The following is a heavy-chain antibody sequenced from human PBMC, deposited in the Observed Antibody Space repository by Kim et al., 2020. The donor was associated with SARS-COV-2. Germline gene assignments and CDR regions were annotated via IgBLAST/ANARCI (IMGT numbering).Heavy chain of an antibody. D-gene: IGHD6-13*01. J-gene: IGHJ6*02. Sequence: SGPTLVNPTQTLTLTCTFSGFSLSTSGVGVGWIRQPPGKALEWLALIYWDDDKRYSPSLKSRLTITKDTSKNQVVLTMTNMDPVDTATYYCAHKGHSSSWYYYYYGMDVWGQGTTVTVAS. CDR3: AHKGHSSSWYYYYYGMDV. CDR2: IYWDDDK. CDR1: GFSLSTSGVG. V-gene: IGHV2-5*02.